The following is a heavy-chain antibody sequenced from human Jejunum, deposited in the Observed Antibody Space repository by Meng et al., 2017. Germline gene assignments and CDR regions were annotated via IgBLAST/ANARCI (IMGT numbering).Heavy chain of an antibody. Sequence: QVHLVQSGAEVKKPGASVRVSCEASGYTFTAYYVRWVRQAPGQGLEWMGRMNPNNGDTNYAQKFQGRVTMTRATSTAYMDLSSLTSDDTAVYYCAKDEGTTTAFDHWGQGTLVTVSS. V-gene: IGHV1-2*06. D-gene: IGHD1-26*01. CDR3: AKDEGTTTAFDH. CDR1: GYTFTAYY. J-gene: IGHJ4*02. CDR2: MNPNNGDT.